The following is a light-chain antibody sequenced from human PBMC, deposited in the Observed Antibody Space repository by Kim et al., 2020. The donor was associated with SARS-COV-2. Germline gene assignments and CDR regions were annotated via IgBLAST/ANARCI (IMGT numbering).Light chain of an antibody. CDR1: NIGSKN. Sequence: SYELTQPLSVSVALGQTARITCRGNNIGSKNVHWYQQKPGQAPVLVIYGDSNRPSGIPERFSGSNSGNTATLTISRAQAGDEADYYCQEWDSSTGHYFFG. CDR3: QEWDSSTGHYF. CDR2: GDS. V-gene: IGLV3-9*01. J-gene: IGLJ1*01.